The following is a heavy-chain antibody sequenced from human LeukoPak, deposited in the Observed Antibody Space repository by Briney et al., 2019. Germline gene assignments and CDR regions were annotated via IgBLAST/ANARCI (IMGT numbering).Heavy chain of an antibody. CDR3: VSFYETY. Sequence: GGSLRLSCAASGFTFSSYAMHWVRQAPGKGLEWVAVISYDGSNKYYADSVKGRFTISKDNAKNTVYLQMNSLRAEDTAVYYCVSFYETYWGRGTLVTVSS. D-gene: IGHD2/OR15-2a*01. CDR1: GFTFSSYA. J-gene: IGHJ4*02. V-gene: IGHV3-30-3*01. CDR2: ISYDGSNK.